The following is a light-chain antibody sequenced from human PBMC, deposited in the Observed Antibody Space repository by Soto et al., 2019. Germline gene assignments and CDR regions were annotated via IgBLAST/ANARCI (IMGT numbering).Light chain of an antibody. CDR2: DAS. J-gene: IGKJ5*01. CDR1: QSVSSY. Sequence: ESVRTLSQVTLSLSPGERAAPSCRASQSVSSYLAWYQQKPGQAPRLLIYDASNRATGIPARFSGGGSGTDFTLTIDNLEPEDFAIYYCQQRSNWPPSTFGQGTRLEIK. V-gene: IGKV3-11*01. CDR3: QQRSNWPPST.